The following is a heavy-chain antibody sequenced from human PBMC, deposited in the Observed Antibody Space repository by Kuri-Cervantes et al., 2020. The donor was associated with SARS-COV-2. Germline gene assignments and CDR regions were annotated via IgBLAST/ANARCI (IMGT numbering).Heavy chain of an antibody. CDR2: IWYDGSNK. CDR3: ARDLGYCSSTSCRYGMDV. Sequence: GESLKISCAASGFTFSSYGMHWVRQAPGKGLEWVAVIWYDGSNKYYADSVEGRFTISRDNSKNTLYLQMNSLRAEDTAVYYCARDLGYCSSTSCRYGMDVWGQGTTVTVSS. J-gene: IGHJ6*02. CDR1: GFTFSSYG. D-gene: IGHD2-2*01. V-gene: IGHV3-33*08.